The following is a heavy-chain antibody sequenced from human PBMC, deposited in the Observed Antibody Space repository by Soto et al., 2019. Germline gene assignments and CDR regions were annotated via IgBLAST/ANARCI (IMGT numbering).Heavy chain of an antibody. V-gene: IGHV1-3*01. CDR3: ARGHLAVVPVASWYYYMDV. Sequence: QVQLVQSGAEVEKPGASVKVSCKASGYSFSNYAVHWVRQAPGQRLEWMGWVNAGNGNTRYSQNFQGRVTITRDTSARTAYLEPSSLRSEDTPVYYCARGHLAVVPVASWYYYMDVWGKGTTVTVSS. J-gene: IGHJ6*03. CDR2: VNAGNGNT. D-gene: IGHD2-2*01. CDR1: GYSFSNYA.